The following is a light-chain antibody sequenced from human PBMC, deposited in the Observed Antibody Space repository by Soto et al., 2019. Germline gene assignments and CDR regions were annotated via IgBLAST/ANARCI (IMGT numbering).Light chain of an antibody. CDR1: QSVSSSY. Sequence: EIVLTQSPGTLSLSPGERATLSCRASQSVSSSYLAWYQQKPGQAPRLLIYGASSRATGIPDRFSGSGSGTHFTLTISRLEPEEFAVYYCQQMVKGMWTCRQGAKLEIK. J-gene: IGKJ1*01. CDR3: QQMVKGMWT. V-gene: IGKV3-20*01. CDR2: GAS.